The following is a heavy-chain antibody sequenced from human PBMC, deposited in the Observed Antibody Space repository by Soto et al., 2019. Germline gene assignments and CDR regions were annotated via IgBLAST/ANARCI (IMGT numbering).Heavy chain of an antibody. J-gene: IGHJ6*02. V-gene: IGHV3-23*01. CDR1: GFSFSSFA. CDR2: ISSSGHSSSGHRT. Sequence: PGGSLRLSCAASGFSFSSFAMNWVRQAPGKGLEWVAGISSSGHSSSGHRTYYADSVKGRFTISRDNSKNTLFLQVSSLRAEDTAIYYCASGNCGSSSCLRMDVWGQGTTVTVSS. CDR3: ASGNCGSSSCLRMDV. D-gene: IGHD2-2*03.